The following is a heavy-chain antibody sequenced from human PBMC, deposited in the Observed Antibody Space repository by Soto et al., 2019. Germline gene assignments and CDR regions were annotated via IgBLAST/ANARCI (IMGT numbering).Heavy chain of an antibody. CDR3: ARDLGYCINGVCYKDYYCGMDV. J-gene: IGHJ6*02. CDR2: IWYDGSNK. D-gene: IGHD2-8*01. V-gene: IGHV3-33*01. Sequence: QVQLVESGGGVVQPGRSLRLSCAASGFTFSSYGMHWVRQAPGKGLEWVAVIWYDGSNKYYADAVKGRFTISRDNSKNTLYLQLNSLRSDDTAVYYCARDLGYCINGVCYKDYYCGMDVWGQGTTVTVSS. CDR1: GFTFSSYG.